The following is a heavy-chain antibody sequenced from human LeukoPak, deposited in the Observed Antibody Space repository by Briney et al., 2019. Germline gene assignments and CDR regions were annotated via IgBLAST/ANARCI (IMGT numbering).Heavy chain of an antibody. Sequence: PGGSLRLSCATSGFTFSSCTMNWVRQAPGKGLEWVSSISISSSYTSYADSVKGRFTISRDNAKNSLYLQMNSLRVEDTAVYYCARDPTGGPQWSHWFDPWGQGTLVTVSS. J-gene: IGHJ5*02. CDR2: ISISSSYT. CDR3: ARDPTGGPQWSHWFDP. V-gene: IGHV3-21*01. CDR1: GFTFSSCT. D-gene: IGHD6-19*01.